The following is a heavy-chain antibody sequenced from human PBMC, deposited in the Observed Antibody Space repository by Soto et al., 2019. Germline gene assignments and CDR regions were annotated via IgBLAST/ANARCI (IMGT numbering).Heavy chain of an antibody. CDR2: ISYDGSNK. V-gene: IGHV3-30*03. CDR1: GFTFSSYG. CDR3: ARDESIVVVVAANYGMDV. Sequence: GGSLRLSCAASGFTFSSYGMHWVRQAPGKGLEWVAVISYDGSNKYYADSVKGRFTISRDNSKNTLYLQMSSLRAEDTAVYYCARDESIVVVVAANYGMDVWGQGTTVTVSS. D-gene: IGHD2-15*01. J-gene: IGHJ6*02.